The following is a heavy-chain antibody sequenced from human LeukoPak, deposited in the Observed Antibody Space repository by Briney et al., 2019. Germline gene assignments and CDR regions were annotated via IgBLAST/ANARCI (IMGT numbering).Heavy chain of an antibody. J-gene: IGHJ6*03. Sequence: GGSLRLSCAASGFRFDDYGMNWVRQAPGKGLEWVSSISSTSSYIYYADSVKSRFTISRDNAKNSLYLQMNSLRAEDTAVYYCARSSGWYHRGPDYYYYYMDVWGKGTTVTVS. CDR3: ARSSGWYHRGPDYYYYYMDV. V-gene: IGHV3-21*01. D-gene: IGHD6-19*01. CDR2: ISSTSSYI. CDR1: GFRFDDYG.